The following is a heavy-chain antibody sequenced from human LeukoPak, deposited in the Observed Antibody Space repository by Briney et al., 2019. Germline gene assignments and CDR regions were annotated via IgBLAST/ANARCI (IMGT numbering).Heavy chain of an antibody. CDR3: AKTPGGNNYGTFDY. V-gene: IGHV3-23*01. CDR2: INGGGVNT. Sequence: PGGSLRLSCAASGFTFSSYAMSWVRQAPGKGLEWVSTINGGGVNTHYADSVKGRFTISRDNSKNTLYLQMNSVRAEDTAVYYCAKTPGGNNYGTFDYWGQGTLVTVSS. J-gene: IGHJ4*02. D-gene: IGHD5-18*01. CDR1: GFTFSSYA.